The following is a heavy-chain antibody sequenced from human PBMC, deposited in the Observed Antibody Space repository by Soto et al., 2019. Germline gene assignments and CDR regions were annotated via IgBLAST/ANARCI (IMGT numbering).Heavy chain of an antibody. CDR3: ARDLGVALATLTLDS. V-gene: IGHV3-33*01. Sequence: PGGSLRLSCAASGFTFSTYHMHWVRQAPDKGLEWVAVIWSDGSNTYYADSVKGRFTISRDNSKNTLYLEMNSLRVEDTGVYYCARDLGVALATLTLDSWGQGPLVTVSS. D-gene: IGHD3-16*01. J-gene: IGHJ4*02. CDR1: GFTFSTYH. CDR2: IWSDGSNT.